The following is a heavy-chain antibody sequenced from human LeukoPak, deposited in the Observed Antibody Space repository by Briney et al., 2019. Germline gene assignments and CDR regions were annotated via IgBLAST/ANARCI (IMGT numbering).Heavy chain of an antibody. CDR1: GFTFDDYA. CDR3: AKGSTFYSSSPFDY. Sequence: GRSLRLSRAASGFTFDDYAMHWVRQAPGKGLEWVSGISWNSGSIGYADSVKGRLTISRDNAKNSLYLQMNSLRAEDTALYYCAKGSTFYSSSPFDYWGQGTLVTVSS. D-gene: IGHD6-6*01. V-gene: IGHV3-9*01. J-gene: IGHJ4*02. CDR2: ISWNSGSI.